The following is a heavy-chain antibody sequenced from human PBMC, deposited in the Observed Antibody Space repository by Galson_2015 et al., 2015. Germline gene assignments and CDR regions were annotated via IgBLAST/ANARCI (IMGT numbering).Heavy chain of an antibody. J-gene: IGHJ4*02. V-gene: IGHV3-23*01. CDR2: ISGSGGST. CDR1: GFTFSSYA. Sequence: SLRLSCAASGFTFSSYAMSWVRQAPGKGLEWVSAISGSGGSTYYADSVKGRFTISRDNSENTLYLQMNSLRAEDTAVYYCAKDRVPSVVVVAATFLGGQGTLVTVSS. D-gene: IGHD2-15*01. CDR3: AKDRVPSVVVVAATFL.